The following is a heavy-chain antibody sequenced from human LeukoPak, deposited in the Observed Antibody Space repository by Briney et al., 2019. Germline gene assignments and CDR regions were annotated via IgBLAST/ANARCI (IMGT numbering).Heavy chain of an antibody. V-gene: IGHV3-11*01. Sequence: GGSLRLSCAASGFTFSDYYMSWIRQAPGKGLGWVSYISSSGSTIYYADSVKGRFTISRDNAKNSLYLQTNSLRAEDTAVYYCARDSNYYGSGHFDYWGQGTLVTVSS. CDR3: ARDSNYYGSGHFDY. J-gene: IGHJ4*02. CDR1: GFTFSDYY. D-gene: IGHD3-10*01. CDR2: ISSSGSTI.